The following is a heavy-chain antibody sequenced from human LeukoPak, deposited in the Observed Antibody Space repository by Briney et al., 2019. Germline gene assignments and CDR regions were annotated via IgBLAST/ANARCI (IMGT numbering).Heavy chain of an antibody. V-gene: IGHV5-51*01. CDR1: GYSFTSYW. J-gene: IGHJ3*02. Sequence: GESLKISCKGSGYSFTSYWIGWVRQTPGKGLEWMGIIYPGDSDTRYSPSFQGQVTISADKSISTAYLQWSSLKASDTAIYYCARRDYDSSNGAFDIWGQGTMVTVSS. CDR3: ARRDYDSSNGAFDI. D-gene: IGHD3-22*01. CDR2: IYPGDSDT.